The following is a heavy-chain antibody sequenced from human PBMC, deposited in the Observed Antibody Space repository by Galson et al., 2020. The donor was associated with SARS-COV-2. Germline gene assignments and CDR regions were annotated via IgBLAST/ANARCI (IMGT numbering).Heavy chain of an antibody. CDR1: GFTFSSSS. CDR3: ARDLISGAYTFDY. CDR2: ISTTSSTI. V-gene: IGHV3-48*02. D-gene: IGHD1-26*01. J-gene: IGHJ4*02. Sequence: GESLKISCAASGFTFSSSSMNWVRRAPGKGLEWVSYISTTSSTIYYADSVKGRFTISRDNAKNSLYLQMNSLRDEDTAVYYCARDLISGAYTFDYWGQGTLVTVSS.